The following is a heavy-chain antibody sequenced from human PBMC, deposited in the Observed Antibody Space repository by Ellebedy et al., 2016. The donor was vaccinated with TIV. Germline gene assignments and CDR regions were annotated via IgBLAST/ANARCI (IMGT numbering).Heavy chain of an antibody. Sequence: SETLSLXXIVSGYSIRSGYYWTLIRQPPGKGLEWIGEINRSGSTNYNPSLKSRVTISVDSSNSQFSLKLNSVTAADTAVYYCARGRGSSYDLPFQYWGQGTLVTVSS. D-gene: IGHD5-18*01. J-gene: IGHJ1*01. CDR1: GYSIRSGYY. CDR3: ARGRGSSYDLPFQY. CDR2: INRSGST. V-gene: IGHV4-34*01.